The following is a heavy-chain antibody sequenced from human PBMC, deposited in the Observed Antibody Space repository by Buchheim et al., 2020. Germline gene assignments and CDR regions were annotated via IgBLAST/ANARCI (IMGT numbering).Heavy chain of an antibody. CDR1: GFTFSSYA. Sequence: EVQLLESGGGLVQPGGSLRLSCAASGFTFSSYAMSWVRQAPGKGLEWVSAISGSGGSTYYADSVKGRFTISRDNSKNTLYLQMNSLRAEDTAVYYCAKDLAVVPAAMLYYYYYGMDVWGQGTT. D-gene: IGHD2-2*01. J-gene: IGHJ6*02. CDR2: ISGSGGST. V-gene: IGHV3-23*01. CDR3: AKDLAVVPAAMLYYYYYGMDV.